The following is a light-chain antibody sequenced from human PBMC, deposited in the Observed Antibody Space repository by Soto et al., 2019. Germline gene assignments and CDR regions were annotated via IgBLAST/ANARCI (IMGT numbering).Light chain of an antibody. Sequence: QSVLTQPASVSGSPGQSIAISCTGTSSDVGYSNYVSWYQQLPGKAPKLMIYDVSDRPSGVSNRFSGSKSGSTASLTISGLQAEDEAGYYCSSYTSSSLYVFGSGTKVTVL. J-gene: IGLJ1*01. CDR3: SSYTSSSLYV. CDR2: DVS. CDR1: SSDVGYSNY. V-gene: IGLV2-14*01.